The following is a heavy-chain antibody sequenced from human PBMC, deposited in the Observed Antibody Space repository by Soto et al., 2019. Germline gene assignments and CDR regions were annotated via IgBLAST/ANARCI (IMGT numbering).Heavy chain of an antibody. D-gene: IGHD5-18*01. CDR3: AKDSKSYGPVFWFDL. V-gene: IGHV3-30*18. J-gene: IGHJ5*02. CDR1: GFTFSSYG. CDR2: ISYDGSNK. Sequence: PGGSLRLSCAASGFTFSSYGMHWVRQAPGKGLEWVAVISYDGSNKYYADSVKGRFTISRDNSKNTLYLQMNSLRAEDTAVYYFAKDSKSYGPVFWFDLWGQGTLVTVSS.